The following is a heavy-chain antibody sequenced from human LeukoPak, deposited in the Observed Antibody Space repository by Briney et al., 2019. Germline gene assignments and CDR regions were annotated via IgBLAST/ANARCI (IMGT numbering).Heavy chain of an antibody. D-gene: IGHD6-13*01. CDR3: RYAIAAADSLDY. CDR2: INHSGST. V-gene: IGHV4-39*07. Sequence: SETLSLTCTVSGGSISSSSYYWGWIRQPPGKGLEWIGEINHSGSTNYNPSLKSRVTISVDTSKNQFSLKLSSVTAADTAVYYCRYAIAAADSLDYWGQGTLVTVSS. J-gene: IGHJ4*02. CDR1: GGSISSSSYY.